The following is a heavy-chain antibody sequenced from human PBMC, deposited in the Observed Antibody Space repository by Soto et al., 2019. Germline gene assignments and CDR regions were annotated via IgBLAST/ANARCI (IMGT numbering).Heavy chain of an antibody. CDR2: INPNSGGT. CDR1: GHSFSAYY. V-gene: IGHV1-2*02. Sequence: ASVKVSCKASGHSFSAYYMHWVRQAPGQGLEWMGWINPNSGGTKYAQRFQGRATMTRNTSSRTVYMELSGLRSDDTAVYYYARALIRFLGWTPENYYYGMDVWGQGTTVTVSS. J-gene: IGHJ6*02. D-gene: IGHD3-3*01. CDR3: ARALIRFLGWTPENYYYGMDV.